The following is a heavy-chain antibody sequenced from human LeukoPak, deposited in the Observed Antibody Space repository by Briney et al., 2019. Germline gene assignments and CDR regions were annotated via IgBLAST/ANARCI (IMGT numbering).Heavy chain of an antibody. V-gene: IGHV4-59*08. CDR3: ARLLHPIGSTWYFDY. CDR1: GGSISSYY. J-gene: IGHJ4*02. D-gene: IGHD6-13*01. Sequence: PSETLSLTCTVSGGSISSYYWSWIRQPPGKGLEWIGYIYSSGSTNYIPSLKSRVTISVDTSRYQFSLKLSSVTAADTAVYYCARLLHPIGSTWYFDYWGQGTLVTVSS. CDR2: IYSSGST.